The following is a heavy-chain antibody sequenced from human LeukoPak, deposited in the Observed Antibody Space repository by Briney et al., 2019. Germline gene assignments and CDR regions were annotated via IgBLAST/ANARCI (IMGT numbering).Heavy chain of an antibody. J-gene: IGHJ4*02. V-gene: IGHV3-7*01. CDR2: IKQDGSEK. Sequence: GGSLRLSCAASGFTFSSYAMSWVRQAPGKGLEWVANIKQDGSEKYYVDSVKGRFTISRDNAKNSLYLQMNSLRAEDTAVYYCARSAGYSSSWYPVVWGQGTLVTVSS. CDR1: GFTFSSYA. CDR3: ARSAGYSSSWYPVV. D-gene: IGHD6-13*01.